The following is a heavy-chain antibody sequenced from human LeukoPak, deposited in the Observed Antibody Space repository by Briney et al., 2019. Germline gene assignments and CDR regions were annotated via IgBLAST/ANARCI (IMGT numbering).Heavy chain of an antibody. CDR3: AKDLYSGSYYFYGSQDY. CDR1: GFTFDDYA. D-gene: IGHD1-26*01. Sequence: GRSLRLSCAASGFTFDDYATHWVRQASGKGLEWVSGISWNSGSIGYADSVKGRFTISRDNAKNSLYLQMNSLRAEDTALYYCAKDLYSGSYYFYGSQDYWGQGTLVTVSS. CDR2: ISWNSGSI. V-gene: IGHV3-9*01. J-gene: IGHJ4*02.